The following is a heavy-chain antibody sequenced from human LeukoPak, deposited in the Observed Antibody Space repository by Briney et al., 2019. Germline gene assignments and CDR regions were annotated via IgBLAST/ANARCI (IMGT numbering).Heavy chain of an antibody. CDR3: ARERGSHVSHLFDP. Sequence: ASVKVSCKASGYTFTSYYLHWVRQAPGQGLEWMGIINPSDGSTTYARKFQGRVTLTRDMSTSTVYVELGNLISEDTAVYYCARERGSHVSHLFDPWGQGTLVTVSS. J-gene: IGHJ5*02. CDR2: INPSDGST. V-gene: IGHV1-46*01. CDR1: GYTFTSYY. D-gene: IGHD3-10*01.